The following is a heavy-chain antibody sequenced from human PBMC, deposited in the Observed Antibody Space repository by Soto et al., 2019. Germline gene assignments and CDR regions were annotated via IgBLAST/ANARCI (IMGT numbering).Heavy chain of an antibody. Sequence: EVQVVESGGGLVQPGKSLRLSCAASGFLFINAWMNWVRQAPGKGLEWVGRIKSETGGGTTDYAAPVKGRFTIARDDSKHMLYLQMNSLKTEDAAVYYCTTTYTGGSFYTWGQGTLVTVSS. CDR3: TTTYTGGSFYT. CDR2: IKSETGGGTT. V-gene: IGHV3-15*07. J-gene: IGHJ5*02. D-gene: IGHD1-26*01. CDR1: GFLFINAW.